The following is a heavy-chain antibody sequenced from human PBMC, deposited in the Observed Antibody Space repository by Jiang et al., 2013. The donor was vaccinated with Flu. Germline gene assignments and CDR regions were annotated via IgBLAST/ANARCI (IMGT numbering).Heavy chain of an antibody. Sequence: SGAEVKRPGASVRVSCMTSGYTFIDYYIHWVRQAPGQGLEWMGIINPSGTSTVYARKFQGRVTMTTDTSTRTLSMDLSSLRSDDTAVYYCARGSGYRGSDAHFDYWGQGTLVTVSS. CDR3: ARGSGYRGSDAHFDY. CDR1: GYTFIDYY. J-gene: IGHJ4*02. D-gene: IGHD6-13*01. CDR2: INPSGTST. V-gene: IGHV1-46*01.